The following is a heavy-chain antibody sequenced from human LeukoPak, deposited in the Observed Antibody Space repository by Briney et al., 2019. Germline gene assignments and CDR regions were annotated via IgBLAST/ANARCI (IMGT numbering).Heavy chain of an antibody. V-gene: IGHV1-2*02. D-gene: IGHD6-19*01. CDR1: GYTFTDYY. J-gene: IGHJ5*02. CDR3: AGGYSSGWYVGH. Sequence: ASVKVSCKASGYTFTDYYFQWVRQAPGQGLEWLGWLNPNSGATKYAEKFQGKVTMTRDTSISTAYMELSRLRSDDTAVYYCAGGYSSGWYVGHWGQGTLVTVSS. CDR2: LNPNSGAT.